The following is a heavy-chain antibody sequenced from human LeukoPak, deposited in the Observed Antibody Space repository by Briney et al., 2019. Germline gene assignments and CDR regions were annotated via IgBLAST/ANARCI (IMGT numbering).Heavy chain of an antibody. CDR3: ARDHHYYDILTGEVAVLGAFDI. Sequence: GASAKVSCKASGGTFSSYAISWVRQAPGQGLEWMGGIIPIFGTANYAQKFQGRVTITADESTSTAYMELSSLRSEDTAVYYCARDHHYYDILTGEVAVLGAFDIWGQGTMVTVSS. V-gene: IGHV1-69*13. D-gene: IGHD3-9*01. CDR1: GGTFSSYA. CDR2: IIPIFGTA. J-gene: IGHJ3*02.